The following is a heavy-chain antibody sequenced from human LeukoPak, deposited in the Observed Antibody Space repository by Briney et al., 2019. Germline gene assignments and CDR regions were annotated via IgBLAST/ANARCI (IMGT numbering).Heavy chain of an antibody. CDR2: ISAYNGNT. Sequence: ASVTDSFMASGYTFTNYGISWLRQAPGKGLEWMGWISAYNGNTNYAQKLQGRVTMTTDTSTSTAYMELRSLRSDDTAVYYCAKYYGSGSYPSWGQGTLVTVSS. CDR1: GYTFTNYG. D-gene: IGHD3-10*01. V-gene: IGHV1-18*01. J-gene: IGHJ4*02. CDR3: AKYYGSGSYPS.